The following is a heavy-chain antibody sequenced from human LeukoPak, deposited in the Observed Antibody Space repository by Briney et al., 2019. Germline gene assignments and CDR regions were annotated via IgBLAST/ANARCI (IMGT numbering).Heavy chain of an antibody. D-gene: IGHD3-9*01. CDR1: GYTFTRYD. J-gene: IGHJ3*02. V-gene: IGHV1-8*01. CDR2: MNPNSGDT. CDR3: ARGALRYLDWQRLEAFDI. Sequence: GASVKVSCKASGYTFTRYDINWVRQATGQGLEWMGWMNPNSGDTGYAQKFLGRVTMTRDTSISTAYMELSSLRSEDTAVYYCARGALRYLDWQRLEAFDIWGQGTMVTVSS.